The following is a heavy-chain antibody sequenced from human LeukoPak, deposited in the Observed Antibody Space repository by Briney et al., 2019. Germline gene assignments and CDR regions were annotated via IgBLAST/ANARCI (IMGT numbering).Heavy chain of an antibody. CDR3: ARDQYSSSSEAFDY. CDR2: ISSSSSYI. Sequence: GGSLRLSCAASGFTFSSYSMNWVRQAPGKGLEWVSSISSSSSYIYYADSVEGRFTISRDNAKNSLYLQMNSLRAEDTAVYYCARDQYSSSSEAFDYWGQGTLVTVSS. V-gene: IGHV3-21*01. CDR1: GFTFSSYS. D-gene: IGHD6-6*01. J-gene: IGHJ4*02.